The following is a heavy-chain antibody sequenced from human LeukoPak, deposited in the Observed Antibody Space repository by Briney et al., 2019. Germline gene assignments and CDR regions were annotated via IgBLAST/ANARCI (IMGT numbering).Heavy chain of an antibody. J-gene: IGHJ6*03. Sequence: ASVKVSCKASGGTFSSYAISWVRQAPGQGLEWMGGIIPIFRTANYAQKFQGRVTITTDESTSTAYMELSSLRSGDTAVYYCAMDTVVTLSLPYYYMDVWGKRTTVTVS. CDR3: AMDTVVTLSLPYYYMDV. V-gene: IGHV1-69*05. CDR1: GGTFSSYA. CDR2: IIPIFRTA. D-gene: IGHD4-23*01.